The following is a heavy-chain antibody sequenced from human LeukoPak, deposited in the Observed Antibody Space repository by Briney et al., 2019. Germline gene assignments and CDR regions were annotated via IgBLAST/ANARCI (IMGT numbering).Heavy chain of an antibody. V-gene: IGHV1-2*02. CDR3: ANTYALGNYYKGGFDP. Sequence: ASVKVSCKASGYTFTGYYMHWVRQAPGQGLEWMGWINPNSGGTNYAQNFQGRVTMTRDTSIRTVYMELSRLRSDDTAVYYCANTYALGNYYKGGFDPWGQGTLVTVSS. CDR2: INPNSGGT. CDR1: GYTFTGYY. J-gene: IGHJ5*02. D-gene: IGHD3-10*01.